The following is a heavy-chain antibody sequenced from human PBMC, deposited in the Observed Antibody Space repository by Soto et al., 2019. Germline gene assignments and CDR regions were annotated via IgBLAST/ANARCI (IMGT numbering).Heavy chain of an antibody. V-gene: IGHV3-49*03. Sequence: EVQLVESGGGLVQPGRSLRLPCTASGFPFGDYAMSWIRQAPGKGLEWVGFIRSTPDGGTTKYAASVRGRFSISRDDSKSIVYLQMNSLKTEDTALYYCTRLPVRSLWMGYSFDYWGQGTLVTVSS. CDR1: GFPFGDYA. CDR3: TRLPVRSLWMGYSFDY. CDR2: IRSTPDGGTT. J-gene: IGHJ4*02. D-gene: IGHD3-3*01.